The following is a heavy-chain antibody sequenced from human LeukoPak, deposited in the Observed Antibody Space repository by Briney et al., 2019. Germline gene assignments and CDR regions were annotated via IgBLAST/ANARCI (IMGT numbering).Heavy chain of an antibody. J-gene: IGHJ3*02. V-gene: IGHV4-61*08. Sequence: PSETLSLTCTVSGGSISSGGYYWSWIRQPPGKGLEWIGYIYYSGSTNYNPSLKSRVTISVDTSKNQFSLKLSSVTAADTAVYYCARLDCSSTSCYLRGAFDIWGQGTMVTVSS. CDR3: ARLDCSSTSCYLRGAFDI. CDR1: GGSISSGGYY. CDR2: IYYSGST. D-gene: IGHD2-2*01.